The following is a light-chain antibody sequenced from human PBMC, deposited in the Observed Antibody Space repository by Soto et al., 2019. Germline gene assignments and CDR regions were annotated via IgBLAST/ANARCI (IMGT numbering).Light chain of an antibody. V-gene: IGLV1-40*01. J-gene: IGLJ2*01. CDR2: GNS. Sequence: QAVVTQPPSVSGAPGQRVTISCTGSSSNIGAGYDVHWYQQLPGTDPKLLIYGNSNRPSGVPDRFSGSKSGTSASLAITGLQAEDEADYYCQSYDSSLDVVFGGGTKLTVL. CDR3: QSYDSSLDVV. CDR1: SSNIGAGYD.